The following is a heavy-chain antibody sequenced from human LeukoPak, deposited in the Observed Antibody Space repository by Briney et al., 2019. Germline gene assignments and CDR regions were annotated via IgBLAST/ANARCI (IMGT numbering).Heavy chain of an antibody. J-gene: IGHJ5*02. V-gene: IGHV4-59*01. CDR3: VKDNGRWFDP. CDR1: GAPINSFY. D-gene: IGHD1-26*01. CDR2: VYYSGRT. Sequence: SETLSLTCTVAGAPINSFYWSWIRQPPGRGLEWIGYVYYSGRTNYNPSLKSRVTISIDPSKNQFSLKLSSVTAADTAIYYCVKDNGRWFDPWGQGTLVIVSS.